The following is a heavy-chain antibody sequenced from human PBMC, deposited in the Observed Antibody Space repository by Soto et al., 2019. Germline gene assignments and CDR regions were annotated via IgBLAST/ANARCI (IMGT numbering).Heavy chain of an antibody. CDR3: ARDSAPDIVVVPAADHMDV. Sequence: QVQLVQSGAEVKKPGSSVKVSCKASGGTFSSYAISWVRQAPGQGLEWMGGIIPIFGTANYAQKFQGRVTITADESTSTAYMELSSLRSEDTAVYYCARDSAPDIVVVPAADHMDVRGQGTTVTVSS. J-gene: IGHJ6*02. V-gene: IGHV1-69*01. CDR2: IIPIFGTA. CDR1: GGTFSSYA. D-gene: IGHD2-2*01.